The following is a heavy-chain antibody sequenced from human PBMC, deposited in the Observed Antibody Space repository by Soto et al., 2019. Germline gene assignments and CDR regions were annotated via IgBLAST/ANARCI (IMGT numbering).Heavy chain of an antibody. V-gene: IGHV3-30*18. D-gene: IGHD3-22*01. CDR2: ISYDGSNK. CDR3: AKTSSGCFDY. Sequence: QVQLVESGGGVVQPGRSLRLSCAASGFTFSSYGMHWVRQAPGKGLEWVAVISYDGSNKYYADSVKGRFTISRDNSKNTLDLQMNSLRAEDTAVYYCAKTSSGCFDYWGQGTLVTVSS. CDR1: GFTFSSYG. J-gene: IGHJ4*02.